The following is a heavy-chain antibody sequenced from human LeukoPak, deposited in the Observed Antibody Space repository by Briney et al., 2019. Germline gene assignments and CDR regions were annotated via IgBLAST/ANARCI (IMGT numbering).Heavy chain of an antibody. CDR1: GVTFGNYA. D-gene: IGHD1/OR15-1a*01. Sequence: GGSLRLSCAASGVTFGNYAMSWVRQAPGKGLGWVAGISASDGSTYYADSVQGRFTISRDNSKNTLYLHINSLRAEDTATYYCAKDRTTVARIFDYWGQGTLVTVSS. V-gene: IGHV3-23*01. CDR2: ISASDGST. J-gene: IGHJ4*02. CDR3: AKDRTTVARIFDY.